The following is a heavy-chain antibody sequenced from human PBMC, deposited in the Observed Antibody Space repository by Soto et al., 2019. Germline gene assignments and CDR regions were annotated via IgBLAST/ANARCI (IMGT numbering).Heavy chain of an antibody. J-gene: IGHJ5*02. Sequence: TPSLTCTVSFGSIIRGSYYWSWIRQHPLKGLEWIGYIYYSGSTYYTPSLKSRVTIEVDTYKNPLSLKLSSVTAADTAVYYCASRSRGSKTWFDPWGQGGLVTVSS. V-gene: IGHV4-31*03. CDR2: IYYSGST. CDR1: FGSIIRGSYY. D-gene: IGHD2-15*01. CDR3: ASRSRGSKTWFDP.